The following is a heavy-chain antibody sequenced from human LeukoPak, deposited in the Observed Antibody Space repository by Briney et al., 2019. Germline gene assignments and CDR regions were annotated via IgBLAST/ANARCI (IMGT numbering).Heavy chain of an antibody. CDR2: IYHSGST. D-gene: IGHD1-26*01. CDR3: ARVGATRVDY. CDR1: GYSISSGYY. Sequence: SETLSLTCTVSGYSISSGYYWGWIRQPPGKGLEWIGSIYHSGSTYSNPSLKSRVTISVDTSKNQFSLKLSSVTAADTAVYYCARVGATRVDYWGQGTLVTVSS. V-gene: IGHV4-38-2*02. J-gene: IGHJ4*02.